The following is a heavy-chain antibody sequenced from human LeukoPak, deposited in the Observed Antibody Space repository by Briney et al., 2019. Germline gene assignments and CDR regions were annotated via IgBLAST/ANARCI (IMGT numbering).Heavy chain of an antibody. CDR3: AKDQKTGYTSGWYGGRVFDY. J-gene: IGHJ4*02. CDR1: GFTFISYT. Sequence: PGGSLRLSCAASGFTFISYTMNWVRQAPGKGLEWVSPISSSTDYIYYADSVKGRFTISRDNSKNTLYLQMNSLRAEDTAVYYCAKDQKTGYTSGWYGGRVFDYWGQGTLVTVSS. D-gene: IGHD6-19*01. V-gene: IGHV3-21*01. CDR2: ISSSTDYI.